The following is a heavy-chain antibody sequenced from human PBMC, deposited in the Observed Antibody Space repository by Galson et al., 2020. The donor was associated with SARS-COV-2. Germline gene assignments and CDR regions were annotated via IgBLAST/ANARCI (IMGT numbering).Heavy chain of an antibody. CDR1: GFTFSSYG. J-gene: IGHJ6*02. CDR2: IWYDASNK. D-gene: IGHD6-19*01. CDR3: ARDGPHSSGWYGLGYYYYGMDV. Sequence: TGGSLRLYCAASGFTFSSYGMHWVRQAPGKGPEWVAVIWYDASNKYYADSVKGRFTIYSDNSKNTLYLQMNSLRAEDTAVYYCARDGPHSSGWYGLGYYYYGMDVWGQGTTVTVSS. V-gene: IGHV3-33*01.